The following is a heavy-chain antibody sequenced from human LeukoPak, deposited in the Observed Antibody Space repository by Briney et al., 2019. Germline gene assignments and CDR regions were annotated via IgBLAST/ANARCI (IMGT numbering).Heavy chain of an antibody. CDR1: GYTFTKYA. Sequence: ASVKVSCKASGYTFTKYAMNWVRQAPGQGLEWMGWINTNTGNPTYAQGFTGRFVFSLDTSVSTAYLQISSLKAEDTAVYYCARDDLAEMATILGDYWGQGTPVTVSP. CDR3: ARDDLAEMATILGDY. D-gene: IGHD5-24*01. CDR2: INTNTGNP. J-gene: IGHJ4*02. V-gene: IGHV7-4-1*02.